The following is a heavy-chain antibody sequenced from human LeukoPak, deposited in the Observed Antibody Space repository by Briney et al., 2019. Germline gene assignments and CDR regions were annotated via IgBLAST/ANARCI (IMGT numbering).Heavy chain of an antibody. CDR3: ARESISGSYLQFDY. V-gene: IGHV1-18*01. CDR1: GYTFTSYG. CDR2: ISAYNGNT. Sequence: ASVKVSCKASGYTFTSYGISWVRQAPEQGLEWMGWISAYNGNTNYAQKLQGRVTMTTDTSTSTAYMELRSLRSDDTAVYYCARESISGSYLQFDYWGQGTLLTVSS. D-gene: IGHD1-26*01. J-gene: IGHJ4*02.